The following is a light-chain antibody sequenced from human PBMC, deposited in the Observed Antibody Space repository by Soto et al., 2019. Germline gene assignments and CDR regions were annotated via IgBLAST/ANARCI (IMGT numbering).Light chain of an antibody. CDR3: LQDYNYPYT. Sequence: AIQMTQSPSSLSASVGDRVTITCRASQGIRSDLGWYHQKPRKAPKFLIYGASSLESSVPSRFSGSGSGTDFTLTISSLQPEDFATYYCLQDYNYPYTFGQGTKLEVK. CDR1: QGIRSD. CDR2: GAS. V-gene: IGKV1-6*01. J-gene: IGKJ2*01.